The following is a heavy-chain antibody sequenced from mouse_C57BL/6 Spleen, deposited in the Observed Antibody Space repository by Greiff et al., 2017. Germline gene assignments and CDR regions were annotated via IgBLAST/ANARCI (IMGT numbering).Heavy chain of an antibody. V-gene: IGHV1-78*01. Sequence: QVQLKESDAELVKPGASVKISCKVSGYTFTDHTIHWMKQRPEQGLEWIGYIYPRDGSTKYNEKFKGKATLTADKSSSTAYMQLNSLTSEDSAVYFCARWNYDYDAYYAMDYWGQGTSVTVSS. J-gene: IGHJ4*01. D-gene: IGHD2-4*01. CDR1: GYTFTDHT. CDR2: IYPRDGST. CDR3: ARWNYDYDAYYAMDY.